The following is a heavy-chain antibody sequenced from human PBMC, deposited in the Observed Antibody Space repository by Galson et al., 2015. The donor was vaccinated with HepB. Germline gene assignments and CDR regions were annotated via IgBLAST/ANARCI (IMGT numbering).Heavy chain of an antibody. Sequence: SVKVSCKVSGYTLTELSMHWVRQAPGKGLEWMGGFDPEDGETIYAQKSQGRVTMTEDTSTDTAYMELSSLRSEDTAVYYCATVGYCSGGSCYSYYFDYWGQRTLVTVSS. J-gene: IGHJ4*02. V-gene: IGHV1-24*01. CDR2: FDPEDGET. CDR3: ATVGYCSGGSCYSYYFDY. CDR1: GYTLTELS. D-gene: IGHD2-15*01.